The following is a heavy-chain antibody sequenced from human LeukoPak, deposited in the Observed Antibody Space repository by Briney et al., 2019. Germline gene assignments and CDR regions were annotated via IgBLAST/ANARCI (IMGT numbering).Heavy chain of an antibody. D-gene: IGHD6-19*01. CDR3: ARESDSSGWYFGY. V-gene: IGHV3-64*01. J-gene: IGHJ4*02. Sequence: GGSLRLSCAASGFTFSSYAMHWVRQAPGEGLEYVSAISSNGGSTYYANSVKGRFTISRDNSKNTLYLQMGSLRAEDMAVYYCARESDSSGWYFGYWGQGTLVTVSS. CDR2: ISSNGGST. CDR1: GFTFSSYA.